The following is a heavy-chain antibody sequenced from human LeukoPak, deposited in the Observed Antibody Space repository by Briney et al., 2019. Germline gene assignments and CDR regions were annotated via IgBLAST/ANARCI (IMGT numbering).Heavy chain of an antibody. V-gene: IGHV3-23*01. J-gene: IGHJ6*04. CDR3: AKAPNYYGSGSYHSYYYYGMDV. Sequence: GGSLRLSCAASGFTFSSNAMSWVRQAPGKGLEWVSAISGSGGSTYYADSVKGRFTISRDNSKNTLYLQMNSLRAEDTAVYYCAKAPNYYGSGSYHSYYYYGMDVWGKGTTVTVSS. D-gene: IGHD3-10*01. CDR2: ISGSGGST. CDR1: GFTFSSNA.